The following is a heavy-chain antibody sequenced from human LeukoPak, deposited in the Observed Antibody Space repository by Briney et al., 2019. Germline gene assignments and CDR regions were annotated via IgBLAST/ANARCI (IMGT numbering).Heavy chain of an antibody. J-gene: IGHJ4*02. CDR3: AKNGSSYCDN. D-gene: IGHD6-13*01. V-gene: IGHV1-18*01. Sequence: GASVKVSCKASGYTFTNYGISWVRPAPGQGLEWMGWISVYNGYTEYAQKLQGRVTMTTDTSTSTAYMELRSLRSDDTAVYYCAKNGSSYCDNWGQGTLVTVSS. CDR2: ISVYNGYT. CDR1: GYTFTNYG.